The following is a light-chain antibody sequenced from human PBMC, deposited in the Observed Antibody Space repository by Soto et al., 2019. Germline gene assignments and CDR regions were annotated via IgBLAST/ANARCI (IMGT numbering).Light chain of an antibody. CDR3: QQYGSSPIN. J-gene: IGKJ3*01. CDR1: QSVSSY. V-gene: IGKV3-20*01. CDR2: GAS. Sequence: EIVLTHSPATLSLSPWERATLSCRASQSVSSYLAWYQQKPGQAPRLLIYGASSRATGIPDRFSGSGSGTDFTLTISRLEPEDFAVYYCQQYGSSPINFGPGTKVDIK.